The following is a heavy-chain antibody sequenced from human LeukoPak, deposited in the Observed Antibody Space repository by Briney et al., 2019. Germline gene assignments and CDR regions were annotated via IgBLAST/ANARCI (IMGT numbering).Heavy chain of an antibody. D-gene: IGHD1-14*01. V-gene: IGHV1-69*01. CDR3: ARDSSEFRNLIPH. J-gene: IGHJ1*01. CDR1: GGTFSSYA. CDR2: IIPIFGTA. Sequence: GSSVKVSCKASGGTFSSYAISWVRQAPGQGLEWMGGIIPIFGTANYAQKFQGRVTITANESTSTAYMELSSLRSEDTAAYYCARDSSEFRNLIPHWGQGTLVTVSS.